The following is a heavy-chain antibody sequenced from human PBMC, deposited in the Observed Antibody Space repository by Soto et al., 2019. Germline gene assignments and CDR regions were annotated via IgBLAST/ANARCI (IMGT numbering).Heavy chain of an antibody. J-gene: IGHJ4*02. CDR2: MNPNSGNT. CDR3: ARGHTLHPQWLVQAY. D-gene: IGHD6-19*01. CDR1: GGTFSSYA. V-gene: IGHV1-8*02. Sequence: ASVKVSCKASGGTFSSYAISWVRQAPGQGLEWMGWMNPNSGNTGYAQKFQGRVTMTRNTSISTVYMELSSLRSEDTAVYYCARGHTLHPQWLVQAYWGQGTLVTVSS.